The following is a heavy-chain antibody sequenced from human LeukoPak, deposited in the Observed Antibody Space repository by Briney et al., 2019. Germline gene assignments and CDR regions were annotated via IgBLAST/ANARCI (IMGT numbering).Heavy chain of an antibody. CDR3: ARGTGWYPDY. J-gene: IGHJ4*02. D-gene: IGHD6-19*01. V-gene: IGHV3-7*01. Sequence: GGSLRLSCAASGFTFSNFWMNWVRQAPGKGLEWVAHIKDDGGDKNYVDSVKGRFTISRDNAKKSLYLQMNSLTADDTAVYYCARGTGWYPDYWGQGILVTVSS. CDR2: IKDDGGDK. CDR1: GFTFSNFW.